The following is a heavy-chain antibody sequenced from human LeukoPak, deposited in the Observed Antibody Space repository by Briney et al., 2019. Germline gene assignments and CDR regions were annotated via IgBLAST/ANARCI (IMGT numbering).Heavy chain of an antibody. CDR1: GFTFSSYW. J-gene: IGHJ6*02. CDR2: INGDGRNI. D-gene: IGHD3-9*01. V-gene: IGHV3-74*01. Sequence: GGSLRLSCVASGFTFSSYWMHWVRQDPRKGLVWVSRINGDGRNINYADSVRGRFTISRDNAKNTLYLKMNTLRVEDTAVYYCTRDLMDYDVSTGLHHYYMDVWGQGTTVTVSS. CDR3: TRDLMDYDVSTGLHHYYMDV.